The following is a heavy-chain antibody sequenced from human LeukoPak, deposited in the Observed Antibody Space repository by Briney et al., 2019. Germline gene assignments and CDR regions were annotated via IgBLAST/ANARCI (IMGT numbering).Heavy chain of an antibody. Sequence: SVKVSCKASGGTFSSYTISWVRQAPGQGLEWMGRIIPILGIANYAQEFQGRVTITADKSTSTAYMELSSLRSEDTAVYYCARGGVVVEGFFDYWGQGTLVTVSS. CDR3: ARGGVVVEGFFDY. CDR1: GGTFSSYT. V-gene: IGHV1-69*02. CDR2: IIPILGIA. J-gene: IGHJ4*02. D-gene: IGHD3-22*01.